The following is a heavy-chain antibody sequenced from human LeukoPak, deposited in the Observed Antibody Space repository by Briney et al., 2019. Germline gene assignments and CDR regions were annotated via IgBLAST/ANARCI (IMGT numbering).Heavy chain of an antibody. CDR3: ARDEEATSKTLFDY. Sequence: SETLSLTCTVSGGSISSYYWGWIRQPPGKGLEWIGSIYYSGSTYYNPSLKSRVTISVDTSKNQFSLKLSSVTAADTAVYYCARDEEATSKTLFDYWGQGTLVTVSS. CDR2: IYYSGST. CDR1: GGSISSYY. V-gene: IGHV4-39*07. D-gene: IGHD1-26*01. J-gene: IGHJ4*02.